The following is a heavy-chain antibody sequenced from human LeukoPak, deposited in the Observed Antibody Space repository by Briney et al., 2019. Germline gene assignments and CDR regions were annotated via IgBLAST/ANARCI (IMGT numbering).Heavy chain of an antibody. CDR2: VDPEDGET. CDR1: GYTFTDYY. V-gene: IGHV1-69-2*01. Sequence: GASVKVSCKVSGYTFTDYYMHWVQQAPGKGLEWMGLVDPEDGETIYAEKFQGRVTITADTSTDTAYMELSSLRSEDTAVYYCATDPRGRYVFWSVYYDVFVIWGKGKMVPFSS. D-gene: IGHD3-3*01. J-gene: IGHJ3*02. CDR3: ATDPRGRYVFWSVYYDVFVI.